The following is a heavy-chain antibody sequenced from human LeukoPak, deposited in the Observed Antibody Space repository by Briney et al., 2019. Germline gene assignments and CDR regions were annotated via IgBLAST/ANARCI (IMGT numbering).Heavy chain of an antibody. J-gene: IGHJ4*02. V-gene: IGHV1-69*04. D-gene: IGHD6-13*01. Sequence: ASVKVSCKASGGTFSSYAISWVRQAPGQGLEWMGRIIPILGIANYAQKFQGRVTITADKSTSTAYMELSSLRSEDTAVYYCARETAGTGVLDYWGQGTLVTVSS. CDR3: ARETAGTGVLDY. CDR1: GGTFSSYA. CDR2: IIPILGIA.